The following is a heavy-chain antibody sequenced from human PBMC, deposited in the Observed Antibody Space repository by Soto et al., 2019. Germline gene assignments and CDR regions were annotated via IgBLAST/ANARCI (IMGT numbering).Heavy chain of an antibody. D-gene: IGHD6-19*01. V-gene: IGHV4-34*01. Sequence: PSDTLSLTCAVYGGSLSAYYWSWIRQPPGKGLEWIGEINHSGSTNYNPSLKSRVSISVDTSKNQFSLKLSSVTAADTAIYYCARGPRRGWKTSIDYWGQGTLVTVSS. CDR3: ARGPRRGWKTSIDY. CDR2: INHSGST. CDR1: GGSLSAYY. J-gene: IGHJ4*02.